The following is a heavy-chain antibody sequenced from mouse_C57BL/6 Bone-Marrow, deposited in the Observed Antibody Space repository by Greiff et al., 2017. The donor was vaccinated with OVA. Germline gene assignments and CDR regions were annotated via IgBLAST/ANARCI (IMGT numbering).Heavy chain of an antibody. Sequence: EVQLQQSGAELVRPGASVKLSCTASGLNIKDYYMHWVKQRPEQGLEWIGRIDPEDGDTEYAPKFQGKTTMTAYTSSNTAYLQLSSLTSEDTAVYYCSTFTFYYYGSSYWYFDVWGTGTTVTVSS. CDR1: GLNIKDYY. J-gene: IGHJ1*03. CDR2: IDPEDGDT. D-gene: IGHD1-1*01. CDR3: STFTFYYYGSSYWYFDV. V-gene: IGHV14-1*01.